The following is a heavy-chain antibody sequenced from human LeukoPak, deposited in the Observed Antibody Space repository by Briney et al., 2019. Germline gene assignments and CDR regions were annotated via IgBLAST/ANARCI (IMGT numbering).Heavy chain of an antibody. CDR2: IYYSGST. CDR3: ARDIAYGANSLDY. J-gene: IGHJ4*02. D-gene: IGHD4-23*01. V-gene: IGHV4-61*01. Sequence: PSETLSLTCTVSGGSVSSGIYYWTWIRQPPGKGLERIGYIYYSGSTNYNPSLKSPVTISVDTSKNQFSLKPSSVTAADTAVYYCARDIAYGANSLDYWGQGTLVTVSS. CDR1: GGSVSSGIYY.